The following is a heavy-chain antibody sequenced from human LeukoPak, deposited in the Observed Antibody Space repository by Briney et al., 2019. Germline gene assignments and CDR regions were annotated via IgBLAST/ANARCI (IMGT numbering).Heavy chain of an antibody. CDR3: ARVDDSGFGKFDP. V-gene: IGHV4-31*03. CDR1: GGPISSSDYY. J-gene: IGHJ5*02. D-gene: IGHD5-12*01. Sequence: SETLSLTCTVSGGPISSSDYYWSWIRQLPGEGLEWIGYIYYSGTTYYSPSLKSRVTISVDTSKNQFSLKLSSVTAADTAVYYCARVDDSGFGKFDPWGQGTLVSVSS. CDR2: IYYSGTT.